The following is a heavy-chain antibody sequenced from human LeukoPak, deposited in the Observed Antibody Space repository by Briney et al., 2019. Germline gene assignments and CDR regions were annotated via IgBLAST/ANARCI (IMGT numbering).Heavy chain of an antibody. CDR3: ARSWRSGNDAFDI. CDR2: IYSSVTT. Sequence: SETLSLTCTVSGGSVNSGDYYWSWIRQHPGEGLEWIGYIYSSVTTYYSPSLKSRVIISIDTSKNQLSLMLNSVTAADTAVYYCARSWRSGNDAFDIWGQGTVVTVSS. V-gene: IGHV4-31*03. J-gene: IGHJ3*02. D-gene: IGHD1-14*01. CDR1: GGSVNSGDYY.